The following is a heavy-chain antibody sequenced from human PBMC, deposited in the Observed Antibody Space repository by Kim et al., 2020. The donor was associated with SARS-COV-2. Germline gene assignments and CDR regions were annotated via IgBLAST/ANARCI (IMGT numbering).Heavy chain of an antibody. J-gene: IGHJ2*01. CDR2: INDSGST. CDR1: GGSFSGYH. D-gene: IGHD5-18*01. V-gene: IGHV4-34*01. Sequence: SETLSLTCAAYGGSFSGYHWSWIRQPPGKGLEWIGEINDSGSTNYNPSLKSRVIISVDTSENKLFLKLTSGTAADTAAYYCSRKVSSWYSYGTYYWNS. CDR3: SRKVSSWYSYGTYYWNS.